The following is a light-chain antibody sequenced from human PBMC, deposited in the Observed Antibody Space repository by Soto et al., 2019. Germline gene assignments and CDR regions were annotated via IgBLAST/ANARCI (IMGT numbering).Light chain of an antibody. CDR1: QNISRS. CDR3: HQYGTAPLT. CDR2: GAS. Sequence: EIVMTQSPVTLSVSPGERATLPCRASQNISRSLAWYQQKPGQGPSLLIYGASTRATAIPARFSGSGSGTDFTLTISRLEPEDFSVYYCHQYGTAPLTFGPGTKVDI. V-gene: IGKV3-15*01. J-gene: IGKJ3*01.